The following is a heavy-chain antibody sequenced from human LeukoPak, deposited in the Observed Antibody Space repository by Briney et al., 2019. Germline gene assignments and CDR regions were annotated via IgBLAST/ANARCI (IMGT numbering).Heavy chain of an antibody. CDR1: GGPVTSSTYF. D-gene: IGHD1-14*01. Sequence: SETLSLTFTLSGGPVTSSTYFWGWIRPPPGKGLEWIGSISYSGATYYNPSLKSRVSMSVHTSRNQFSLKLSSVIAADTAVYYCARDGFYYHYYMDVWGEGTAVTVSS. V-gene: IGHV4-39*07. CDR3: ARDGFYYHYYMDV. J-gene: IGHJ6*03. CDR2: ISYSGAT.